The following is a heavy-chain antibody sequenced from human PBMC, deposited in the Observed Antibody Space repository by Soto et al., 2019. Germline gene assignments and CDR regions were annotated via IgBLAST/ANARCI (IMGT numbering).Heavy chain of an antibody. CDR1: GFPFSRYS. Sequence: PGGSLRLSCAASGFPFSRYSMNCVRQAPGKGPDWVSSISSSSSYIYYADSVKGRFTISRDNAKNSLYLQMNSLRAEDTAVYYCARDYGHAWGSSVYYYGMDVWGQGTTVTVSS. V-gene: IGHV3-21*01. CDR3: ARDYGHAWGSSVYYYGMDV. D-gene: IGHD3-16*01. J-gene: IGHJ6*02. CDR2: ISSSSSYI.